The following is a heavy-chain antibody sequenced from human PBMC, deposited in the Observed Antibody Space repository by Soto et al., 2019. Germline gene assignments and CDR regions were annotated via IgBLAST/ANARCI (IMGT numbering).Heavy chain of an antibody. J-gene: IGHJ6*03. V-gene: IGHV1-8*01. Sequence: ASVKVSCKASGYTFTSYDINWVRQATGQGLEWMGWMNPNSGNTGYAQKFQGRVTMTRNTSISTAYMELSSLRSEDTAVCYCARLIVSHYDFWSGYYALDYYYYMDVWGKGTTVTVSS. CDR3: ARLIVSHYDFWSGYYALDYYYYMDV. D-gene: IGHD3-3*01. CDR1: GYTFTSYD. CDR2: MNPNSGNT.